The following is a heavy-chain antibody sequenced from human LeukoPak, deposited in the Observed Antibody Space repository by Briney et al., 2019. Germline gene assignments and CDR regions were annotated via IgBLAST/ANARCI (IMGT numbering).Heavy chain of an antibody. CDR1: GYSFTSYW. Sequence: GESLKISCKGSGYSFTSYWIGWVRQMPGKGLEWMGIIYPGDSDTRYSPSFQGQVTISAGKSISTAYLQWSSLKASDTAMYYCARLRGSSWYHDAFDIWGQGTMVTVSS. V-gene: IGHV5-51*01. J-gene: IGHJ3*02. CDR3: ARLRGSSWYHDAFDI. CDR2: IYPGDSDT. D-gene: IGHD6-13*01.